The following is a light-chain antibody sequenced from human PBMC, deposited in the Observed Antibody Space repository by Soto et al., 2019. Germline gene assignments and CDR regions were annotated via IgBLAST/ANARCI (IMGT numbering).Light chain of an antibody. CDR1: HGIGHY. CDR2: AAS. CDR3: QKYDSAPWS. J-gene: IGKJ1*01. V-gene: IGKV1-27*01. Sequence: DLRVTQSPSSLSASVGDTVTIACRASHGIGHYLAWYQQKPGKLPHLRIYAASYFQSGVSSRFSGSGSGTEFNLSISSLQTEDVATYDCQKYDSAPWSFGQGTKVEIK.